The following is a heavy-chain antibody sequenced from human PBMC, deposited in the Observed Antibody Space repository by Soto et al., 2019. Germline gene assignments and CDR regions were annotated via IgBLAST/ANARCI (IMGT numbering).Heavy chain of an antibody. CDR2: IRSKANSYAT. CDR3: TCPYGDDEAFAI. CDR1: GFTFSGSA. J-gene: IGHJ3*02. D-gene: IGHD4-17*01. V-gene: IGHV3-73*01. Sequence: PGGSLILSCAASGFTFSGSAMHWVRQASGKGLEWVGRIRSKANSYATAYAASVKGRFTISRDDSKNTAYLQMNSLKTEDTAVYYCTCPYGDDEAFAIWGQGTMVTVSS.